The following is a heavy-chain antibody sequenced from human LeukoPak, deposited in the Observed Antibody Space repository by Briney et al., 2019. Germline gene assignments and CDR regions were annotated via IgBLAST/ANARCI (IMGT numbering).Heavy chain of an antibody. CDR2: IYYTGGT. J-gene: IGHJ4*02. D-gene: IGHD6-19*01. Sequence: ASETLSLTCTVSGGSIGSDYWTWIRQPPGKGLEYIGYIYYTGGTNYNPSLKSRVTISVDTSKNQFSLKLSSRTAADTAAFFCGKYGNSRWVIDKWGQGTLDRVSS. CDR1: GGSIGSDY. V-gene: IGHV4-59*08. CDR3: GKYGNSRWVIDK.